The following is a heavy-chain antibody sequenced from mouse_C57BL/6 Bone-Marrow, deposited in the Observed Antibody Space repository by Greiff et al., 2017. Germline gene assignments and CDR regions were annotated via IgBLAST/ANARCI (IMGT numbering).Heavy chain of an antibody. CDR1: GYSITSGYY. Sequence: EVKLMESGPGLVKPSQSLSLTCSVTGYSITSGYYWNWIRQFPGNKLEWMGDISYDGSNNYNPSLKNRISITRDTSRNQFFLKLNSVTTEDTATYCGARDGYYRGYFDVWGTGTTVTVSA. CDR2: ISYDGSN. J-gene: IGHJ1*03. CDR3: ARDGYYRGYFDV. V-gene: IGHV3-6*01. D-gene: IGHD2-3*01.